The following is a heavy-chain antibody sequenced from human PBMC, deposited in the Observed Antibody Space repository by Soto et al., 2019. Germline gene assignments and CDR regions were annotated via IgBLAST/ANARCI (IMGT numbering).Heavy chain of an antibody. CDR3: ARDKDRQQLGGNYYYIMDV. Sequence: QVQLVQSGAEVKKPGSSVKVSCKTSGGTFRTSAISWVRQAPGQGLEWMGGIMPVFPTPDYAQKFQDRVTITADESTSTAYMELSSLRSEDTAVYYCARDKDRQQLGGNYYYIMDVWGQGTTVTVSS. CDR1: GGTFRTSA. CDR2: IMPVFPTP. D-gene: IGHD3-3*02. V-gene: IGHV1-69*12. J-gene: IGHJ6*01.